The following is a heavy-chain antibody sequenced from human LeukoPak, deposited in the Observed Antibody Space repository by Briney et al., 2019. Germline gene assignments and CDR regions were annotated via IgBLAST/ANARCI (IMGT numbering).Heavy chain of an antibody. D-gene: IGHD3-10*01. CDR2: IDPNSGVT. V-gene: IGHV1-2*02. CDR1: VYTFTGYY. J-gene: IGHJ4*02. CDR3: AREYYYGSGNYYNRIDY. Sequence: ASVTVSFKASVYTFTGYYMHWVRQAPGQGREGMGWIDPNSGVTKYAQKFQGGVTLTRETSLRTAYMVLTRLRADDTAVYYCAREYYYGSGNYYNRIDYWGQGTLVTASS.